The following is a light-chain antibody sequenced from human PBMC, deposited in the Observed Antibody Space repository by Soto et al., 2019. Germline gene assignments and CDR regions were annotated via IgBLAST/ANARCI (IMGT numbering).Light chain of an antibody. Sequence: QSALTQPASVSGSPGQSITISCTGTSSDVGGYNYVSWYQQHPGKAPKLMIYDVSNRPSGFSNRFSGSKSGHTASLTISGLQAEDEADYYCSSYTSSSTLVVFGGGTKLTVL. CDR3: SSYTSSSTLVV. J-gene: IGLJ2*01. CDR2: DVS. V-gene: IGLV2-14*01. CDR1: SSDVGGYNY.